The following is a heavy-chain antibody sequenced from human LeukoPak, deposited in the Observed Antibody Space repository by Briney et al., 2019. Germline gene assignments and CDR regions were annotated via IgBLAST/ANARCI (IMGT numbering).Heavy chain of an antibody. CDR2: ISSSSSYI. V-gene: IGHV3-21*01. Sequence: GGSLRLSCAASGFTFSSYSMNWVRQAPGKGLEWVSSISSSSSYIYYADSMKGRFTISRDNAKNSLYLQMNSLRAEDTAVYYCARDPTYYYYGMDVWGQGTTVTVSS. CDR1: GFTFSSYS. J-gene: IGHJ6*02. CDR3: ARDPTYYYYGMDV.